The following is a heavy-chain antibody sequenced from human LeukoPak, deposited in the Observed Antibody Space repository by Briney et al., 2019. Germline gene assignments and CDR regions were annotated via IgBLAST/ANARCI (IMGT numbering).Heavy chain of an antibody. CDR2: TYRGSS. D-gene: IGHD2-21*01. Sequence: SQTLSLTCAVSGDSVSGNIVAWNWIRQSPSRGLEWLGRTYRGSSYYAPSMRSRISISPDTSKNQFSLHLNSVTPEDAAVYFCVRGQYSAFDIWGQGTLVTVSS. CDR3: VRGQYSAFDI. CDR1: GDSVSGNIVA. J-gene: IGHJ3*02. V-gene: IGHV6-1*01.